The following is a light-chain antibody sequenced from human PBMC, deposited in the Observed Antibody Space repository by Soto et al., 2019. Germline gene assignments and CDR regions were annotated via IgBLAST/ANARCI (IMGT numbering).Light chain of an antibody. CDR3: QQYGSSGT. V-gene: IGKV3-20*01. Sequence: EFVLTQSPGTLSLSPGDGATLACRASQSVSNNYLAWYQQKPGQAPRLLIYGASNRATGIPDRFSGSGSGTDFTLTISRLEPEDFAVYYCQQYGSSGTFGQGTKVDIK. CDR1: QSVSNNY. J-gene: IGKJ1*01. CDR2: GAS.